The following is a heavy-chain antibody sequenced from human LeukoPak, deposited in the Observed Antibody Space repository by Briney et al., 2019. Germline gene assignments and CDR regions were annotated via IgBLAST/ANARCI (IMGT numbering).Heavy chain of an antibody. CDR1: GDSVSSNSVT. Sequence: SQTLSLTCAISGDSVSSNSVTWNWIRQSPSRGLEWLGRTYYRSKWYNDYAVSVKSRITINPDTSKNQFSLQLNSVTPEDTAVYYCARAVAAASYGMDVWGQGTTVTVSS. J-gene: IGHJ6*02. CDR2: TYYRSKWYN. V-gene: IGHV6-1*01. CDR3: ARAVAAASYGMDV. D-gene: IGHD6-13*01.